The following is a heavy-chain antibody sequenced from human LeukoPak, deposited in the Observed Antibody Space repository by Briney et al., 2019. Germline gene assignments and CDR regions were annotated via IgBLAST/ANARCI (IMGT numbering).Heavy chain of an antibody. D-gene: IGHD3-22*01. CDR2: IYTSGST. V-gene: IGHV4-4*07. CDR1: GGSISSYY. Sequence: SETPSLTCTVSGGSISSYYWSWIRQPAGKGLEWIGRIYTSGSTNYNPSLKSRVTKSVDTSKNQFSLKLSSVTAADTAVYYCARDAYYYDSSGYYYYYGMDVWGQGTTVTVSS. CDR3: ARDAYYYDSSGYYYYYGMDV. J-gene: IGHJ6*02.